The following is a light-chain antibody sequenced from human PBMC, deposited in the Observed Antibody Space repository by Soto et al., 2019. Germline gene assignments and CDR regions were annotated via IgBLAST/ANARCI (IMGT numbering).Light chain of an antibody. CDR1: QSVSSY. CDR2: DAS. Sequence: EIVLTQSPATLSLSPGERATLSCRASQSVSSYLAWYQQKPGQAPRLLIYDASNRATGIPARFSGSGSGTDFNPPISRLGPEDGAVYYCQQRSHWPPETFGPGTKVDIK. J-gene: IGKJ3*01. V-gene: IGKV3-11*01. CDR3: QQRSHWPPET.